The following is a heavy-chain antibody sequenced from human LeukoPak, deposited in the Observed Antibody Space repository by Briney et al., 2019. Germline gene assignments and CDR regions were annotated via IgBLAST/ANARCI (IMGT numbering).Heavy chain of an antibody. V-gene: IGHV3-30*18. D-gene: IGHD3-16*01. Sequence: PGGSLRLSCAASGFTFSSYGMHWVRQAPGKGLVWVAVISYDGSNKYYADSVKGRFTISRDNSKNTLYLQMNSLRAEDTAVYYCAKDELGGYFDYWGQGTLVTVSS. CDR3: AKDELGGYFDY. J-gene: IGHJ4*02. CDR2: ISYDGSNK. CDR1: GFTFSSYG.